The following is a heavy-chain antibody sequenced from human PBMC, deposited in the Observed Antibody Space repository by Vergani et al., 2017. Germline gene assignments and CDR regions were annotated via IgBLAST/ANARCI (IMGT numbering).Heavy chain of an antibody. J-gene: IGHJ6*03. CDR3: AGDWGGYSYYSDYYMDV. CDR2: ISAYNGKT. D-gene: IGHD5-18*01. Sequence: QVQLVQSGAEVKKPGAPVKVSCKASGYTFTSYGISWVRQAPGQGLEGMGWISAYNGKTNYAQKLQGRVTMTPNTSTSPAYMELRSLRSDDPAVYYCAGDWGGYSYYSDYYMDVWGKGPTVTVSS. CDR1: GYTFTSYG. V-gene: IGHV1-18*01.